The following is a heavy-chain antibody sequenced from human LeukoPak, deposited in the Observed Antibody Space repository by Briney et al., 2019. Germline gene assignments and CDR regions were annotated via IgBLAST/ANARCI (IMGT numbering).Heavy chain of an antibody. J-gene: IGHJ4*02. CDR1: GFTFSSYW. Sequence: GGSLRLSCAASGFTFSSYWMSWVRQAPGKGLEWVAVISYDGSNKYYADSVKGRFTISRDNSKNTLYLQMNSLRAEDTAVYYCATEGESGLLIAARPFDYWGQGTLVTVSS. CDR2: ISYDGSNK. D-gene: IGHD6-6*01. V-gene: IGHV3-30-3*01. CDR3: ATEGESGLLIAARPFDY.